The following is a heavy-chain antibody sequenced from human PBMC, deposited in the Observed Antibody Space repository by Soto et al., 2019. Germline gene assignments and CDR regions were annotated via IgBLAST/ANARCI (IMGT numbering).Heavy chain of an antibody. CDR2: INAGNGNT. Sequence: ASVKVSCKASGYTFTSYAMHCVRQAPGQRLEWMGWINAGNGNTEYSQKFQGRVTITRDTSASTAYMELSSLRSEDTAVYYCARSLFYSRIQYYFDYWGQGTLVTVSS. V-gene: IGHV1-3*01. J-gene: IGHJ4*02. D-gene: IGHD6-13*01. CDR1: GYTFTSYA. CDR3: ARSLFYSRIQYYFDY.